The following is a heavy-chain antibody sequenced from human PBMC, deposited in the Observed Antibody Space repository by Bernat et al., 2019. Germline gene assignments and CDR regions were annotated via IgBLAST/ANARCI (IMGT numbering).Heavy chain of an antibody. D-gene: IGHD2-15*01. CDR3: ARDRCRGGNCALPYCSYDMDV. J-gene: IGHJ6*02. CDR1: GGSINNYF. V-gene: IGHV4-59*01. CDR2: IYSSGNT. Sequence: QVQLQESGPGLVKPSETLSLTCNVSGGSINNYFWSWIRQPPGKGLEWIGYIYSSGNTNYNPSLESRVTISLDTSKNQFSLKLSSVTAADTAVYYCARDRCRGGNCALPYCSYDMDVWRQGTTVTVSS.